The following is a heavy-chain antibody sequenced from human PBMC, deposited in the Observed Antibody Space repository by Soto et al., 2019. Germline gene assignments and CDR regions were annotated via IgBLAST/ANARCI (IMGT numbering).Heavy chain of an antibody. CDR1: GDSVSSNSAA. J-gene: IGHJ6*02. V-gene: IGHV6-1*01. Sequence: SQTLSLTCVISGDSVSSNSAAWNWVRQSPSRGLEWLGRTYYRSKWYDDYAVSVKSRITISPDTSKNQFSLHLKSVTPEDTAVYYCARGAGRGYCSGNTCYSPYNYYGMDVWGQGTTFTVSS. CDR2: TYYRSKWYD. D-gene: IGHD2-15*01. CDR3: ARGAGRGYCSGNTCYSPYNYYGMDV.